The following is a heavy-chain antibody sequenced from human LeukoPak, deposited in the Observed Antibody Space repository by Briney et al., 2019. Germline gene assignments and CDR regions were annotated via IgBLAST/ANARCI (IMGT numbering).Heavy chain of an antibody. J-gene: IGHJ6*03. CDR3: ARQHYDFWSGYYKDYYYYYMDV. D-gene: IGHD3-3*01. Sequence: KSSETLSITCTVSGYSISSGYYWGWIRQPPGKGLEWIWSIYHSGSTYYNPSLKSRVTISVDTSKNQFSLKLSTVTAADTAVYYCARQHYDFWSGYYKDYYYYYMDVWGKGTTVTVSS. CDR1: GYSISSGYY. V-gene: IGHV4-38-2*02. CDR2: IYHSGST.